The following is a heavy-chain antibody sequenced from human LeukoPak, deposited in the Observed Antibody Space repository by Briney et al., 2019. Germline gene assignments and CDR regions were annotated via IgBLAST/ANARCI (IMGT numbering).Heavy chain of an antibody. CDR2: INPNSGGT. CDR1: GYTFTGYY. D-gene: IGHD3-22*01. Sequence: GASVKVSCKASGYTFTGYYVHWVRQAPGQGLEWLGWINPNSGGTNAAQKFQARVTMTRDTSTRTVYMELSRLRSDDTAVYFCARAVPLPYDSSGSIPYYFDNWGQGTLVTVSS. V-gene: IGHV1-2*02. J-gene: IGHJ4*02. CDR3: ARAVPLPYDSSGSIPYYFDN.